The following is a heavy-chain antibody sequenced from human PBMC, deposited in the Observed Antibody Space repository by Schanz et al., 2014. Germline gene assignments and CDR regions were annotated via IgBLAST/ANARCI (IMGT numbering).Heavy chain of an antibody. J-gene: IGHJ4*02. CDR1: GFSFSDYG. CDR3: ARGPDSTSADVTRGRRRYYFDY. D-gene: IGHD6-13*01. V-gene: IGHV3-30*03. CDR2: ISYHGSER. Sequence: QVQLVESGGGLVQPGRSLRLSCAGSGFSFSDYGMHWVRQAPGRGLEWVAVISYHGSERYSADSVKGRFTISRDNSRDTVYLQMNSLRGEDTAVYYCARGPDSTSADVTRGRRRYYFDYWGQGTLVTVSS.